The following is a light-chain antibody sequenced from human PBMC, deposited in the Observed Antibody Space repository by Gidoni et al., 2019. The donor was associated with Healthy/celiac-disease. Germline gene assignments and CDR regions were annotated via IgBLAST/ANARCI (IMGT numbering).Light chain of an antibody. CDR3: QQLNSYPLT. J-gene: IGKJ4*01. CDR2: AAS. V-gene: IGKV1-9*01. CDR1: QGISSY. Sequence: DIQLTQSPSFLSASVGDRVTITCWASQGISSYLAWYQQKPGKAPKLLIYAASTLQSGVPSRFSGSGSGTEFTLTISSLQPEDVATYYCQQLNSYPLTFGGGTKVEIK.